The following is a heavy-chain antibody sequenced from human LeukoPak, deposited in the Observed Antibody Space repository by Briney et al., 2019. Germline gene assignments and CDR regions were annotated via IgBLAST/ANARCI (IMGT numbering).Heavy chain of an antibody. D-gene: IGHD3-16*02. J-gene: IGHJ4*02. CDR2: INHSVST. Sequence: SETLSLTCAVYGGSFSGYYWSWIRHPPGKGLEWIWEINHSVSTNYNPSLKSRVTISVDTSKNQFSLKLSSVTAADTAVYYCERGAVPQYSDYVWGSYSYPTIFDYWGQGTLVTVSS. CDR1: GGSFSGYY. CDR3: ERGAVPQYSDYVWGSYSYPTIFDY. V-gene: IGHV4-34*01.